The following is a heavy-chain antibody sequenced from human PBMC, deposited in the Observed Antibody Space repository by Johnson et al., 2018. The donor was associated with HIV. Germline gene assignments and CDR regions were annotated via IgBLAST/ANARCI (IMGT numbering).Heavy chain of an antibody. Sequence: MLLVESGGGLLPPGGSLKLSCAASGFTFSDYAMAWVRQAPGKGLKWVSVIYSGGSTYYAESVKGRFTISRDNSKSTLYLQMNSLRAEDTAVYYCAKSPGKEYGGNSGAFDIWGQGTMVTVSS. CDR2: IYSGGST. J-gene: IGHJ3*02. D-gene: IGHD4-23*01. CDR3: AKSPGKEYGGNSGAFDI. CDR1: GFTFSDYA. V-gene: IGHV3-23*03.